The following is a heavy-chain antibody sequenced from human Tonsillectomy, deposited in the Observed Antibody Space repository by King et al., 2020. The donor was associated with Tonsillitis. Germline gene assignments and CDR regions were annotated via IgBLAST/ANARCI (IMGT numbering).Heavy chain of an antibody. CDR3: AKGHSSSWYSFLDY. V-gene: IGHV3-9*01. J-gene: IGHJ4*02. Sequence: VQLVESGGGLVQPGGSLRLSCAASGFTFDDYAMHWVRQAPGKGLELVSGISWNSGSIGYADSVKGRFTISRDNAKNSLYLQMNSLRAEDTALYYCAKGHSSSWYSFLDYWGQGTLVTLSS. CDR1: GFTFDDYA. CDR2: ISWNSGSI. D-gene: IGHD6-13*01.